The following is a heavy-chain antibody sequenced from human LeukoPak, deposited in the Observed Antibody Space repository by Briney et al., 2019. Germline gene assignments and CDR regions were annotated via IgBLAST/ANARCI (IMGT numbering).Heavy chain of an antibody. V-gene: IGHV3-7*01. D-gene: IGHD5-18*01. J-gene: IGHJ3*02. CDR3: ARNQWLPFDAFDI. CDR1: GFSFSSNW. CDR2: IKRDGSQK. Sequence: PGGSLRLSCAAPGFSFSSNWMGWVRQAPGKGLEWVAHIKRDGSQKYYLDSVKGRFTISRDNAKNSLYLQMNSLRVEDTAVYYCARNQWLPFDAFDIWGQGTMVTVSS.